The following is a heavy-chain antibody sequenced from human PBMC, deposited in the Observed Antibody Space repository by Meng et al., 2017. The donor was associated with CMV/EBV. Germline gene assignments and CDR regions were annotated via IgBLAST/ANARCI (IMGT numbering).Heavy chain of an antibody. CDR1: GYTLTGYS. D-gene: IGHD2-15*01. Sequence: QVARVNSGAGVKKPGASGNVSVKASGYTLTGYSMHWVRQAPEQGLEWMGWINPNSGGTNYAQKFQGRVTMTRDTSISTAYMELSRLRSDDTAVYYCARDDGSLDYWGQGTLVTVSS. V-gene: IGHV1-2*02. CDR3: ARDDGSLDY. J-gene: IGHJ4*02. CDR2: INPNSGGT.